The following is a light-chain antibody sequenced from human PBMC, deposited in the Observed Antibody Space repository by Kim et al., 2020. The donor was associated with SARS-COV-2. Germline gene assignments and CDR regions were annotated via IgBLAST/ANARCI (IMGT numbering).Light chain of an antibody. CDR1: ESVSDF. CDR2: DAS. J-gene: IGKJ1*01. V-gene: IGKV3-11*01. Sequence: EIVLTQSPATLSLSPGERATLSCRASESVSDFLVWYQLRPGQAPRLLIYDASKRAPGSPARFSGSGSGTEFTLTVSSLEPEDFAVYYCQPRAAWPRTFG. CDR3: QPRAAWPRT.